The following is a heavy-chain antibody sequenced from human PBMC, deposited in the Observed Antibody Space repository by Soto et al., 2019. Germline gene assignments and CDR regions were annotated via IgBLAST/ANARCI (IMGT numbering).Heavy chain of an antibody. D-gene: IGHD3-3*01. Sequence: GASVKVSCKAPGDTFSIYYLSWVRQAPGQGLEWMGVINPHGGSTKYAQKFQGRITMTRDTSRSTVYMELSSLRSDDTAIYYCARSSGGNFGIIIEGSNWFDPWGQGTLLPVSS. CDR1: GDTFSIYY. V-gene: IGHV1-46*01. J-gene: IGHJ5*02. CDR2: INPHGGST. CDR3: ARSSGGNFGIIIEGSNWFDP.